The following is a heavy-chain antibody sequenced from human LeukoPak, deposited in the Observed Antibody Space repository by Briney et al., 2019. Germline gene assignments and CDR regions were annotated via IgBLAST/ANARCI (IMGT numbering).Heavy chain of an antibody. CDR3: ARGVVVAYSEEYYFDY. V-gene: IGHV1-46*01. CDR2: INPSGGST. Sequence: ASVKVSCKASGYTFTSYYMHWVLQAPGQGLEWMGIINPSGGSTSYAQKFQGRVTMTRDTSTSTVYMELSSLRSEDTAVYYCARGVVVAYSEEYYFDYWGQGTLVTVSS. J-gene: IGHJ4*02. CDR1: GYTFTSYY. D-gene: IGHD2-15*01.